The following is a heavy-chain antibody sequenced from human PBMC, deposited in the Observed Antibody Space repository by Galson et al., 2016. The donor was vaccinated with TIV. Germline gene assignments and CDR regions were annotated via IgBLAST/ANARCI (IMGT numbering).Heavy chain of an antibody. CDR2: INSDGSIR. V-gene: IGHV3-74*01. J-gene: IGHJ6*03. CDR3: ARVYERYDPSGYYRYYMDV. CDR1: GFTFSSYW. D-gene: IGHD3-22*01. Sequence: SLRLSCAASGFTFSSYWMYWVRQAPGKGLVWVSRINSDGSIRSYVDSVKGRLSISRDNAKNTLYLQMNNLRAADTAVYYCARVYERYDPSGYYRYYMDVWGKGTKVTVSS.